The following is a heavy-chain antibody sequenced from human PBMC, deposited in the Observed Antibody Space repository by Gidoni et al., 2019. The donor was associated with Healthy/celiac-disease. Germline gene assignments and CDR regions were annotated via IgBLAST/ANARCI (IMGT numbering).Heavy chain of an antibody. V-gene: IGHV3-23*01. D-gene: IGHD6-13*01. CDR2: ISGSGGST. CDR3: AKDRGDHSSSWTLRYFDY. CDR1: GFTFSSYA. Sequence: EVQLLESGGGLVQPGGSLRLSFAASGFTFSSYAMSWVRQAPGTGLEWVSAISGSGGSTYYADSVNGRFTISRDNSKNTLYLQMNSLRAEDTAVYYCAKDRGDHSSSWTLRYFDYWGQGTLVTASS. J-gene: IGHJ4*02.